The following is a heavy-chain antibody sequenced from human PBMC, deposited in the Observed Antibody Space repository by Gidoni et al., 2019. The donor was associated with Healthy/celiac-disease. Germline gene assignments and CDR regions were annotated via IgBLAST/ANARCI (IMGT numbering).Heavy chain of an antibody. D-gene: IGHD3-10*01. Sequence: DVQLVQSGAEVKKPGESLRISCKVSGYRFTSYWISWVRQMPGKGLEWMGRSDPSDSYTNYSPSFQGHVTISADKSISTAYLQWGSLKDSDTAMYYCARQYGSGILIAFDIWGQGTMVTVSS. CDR3: ARQYGSGILIAFDI. CDR2: SDPSDSYT. CDR1: GYRFTSYW. J-gene: IGHJ3*02. V-gene: IGHV5-10-1*03.